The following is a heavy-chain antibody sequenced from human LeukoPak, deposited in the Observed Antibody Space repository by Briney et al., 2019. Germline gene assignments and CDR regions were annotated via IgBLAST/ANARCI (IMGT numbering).Heavy chain of an antibody. J-gene: IGHJ4*02. CDR3: ARLNVDTTMAHDY. CDR1: GGSIRSSYYY. D-gene: IGHD5-18*01. Sequence: SETLSLTCTVSGGSIRSSYYYWGWIRQPPGKGLEWIGSIYDSGSTNHNPSLKSRVTISVDTSKNQFSLKLSSVTAADTAVYYCARLNVDTTMAHDYWGQGTLVTVSS. CDR2: IYDSGST. V-gene: IGHV4-39*07.